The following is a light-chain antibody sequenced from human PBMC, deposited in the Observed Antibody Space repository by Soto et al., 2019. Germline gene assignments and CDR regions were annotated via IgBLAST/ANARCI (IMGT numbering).Light chain of an antibody. CDR1: RGIGST. CDR3: QHYVTWPLA. Sequence: EVVMTQSPATLSVSPGERATLSCRASRGIGSTLAWYQQKPGQTPRLLIYDTSTRATGVPAMFIGSASGTEFTLTITSLQSEDFAIYYCQHYVTWPLAFGGGTRVENK. J-gene: IGKJ4*01. V-gene: IGKV3-15*01. CDR2: DTS.